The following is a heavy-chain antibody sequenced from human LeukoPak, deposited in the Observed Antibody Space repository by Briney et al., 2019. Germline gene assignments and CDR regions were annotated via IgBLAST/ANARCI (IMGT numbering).Heavy chain of an antibody. D-gene: IGHD6-19*01. CDR3: AKDLSSSGDSY. CDR2: FSGSGGST. J-gene: IGHJ4*02. V-gene: IGHV3-23*01. Sequence: GGSLTLFCAPCGFTLSSYAMRGVRHATGKGLEWVSDFSGSGGSTYYADSVKGRFTISRDNSKNTLYLQMNSLRAEDTAVYYCAKDLSSSGDSYWGQGTLVTVSS. CDR1: GFTLSSYA.